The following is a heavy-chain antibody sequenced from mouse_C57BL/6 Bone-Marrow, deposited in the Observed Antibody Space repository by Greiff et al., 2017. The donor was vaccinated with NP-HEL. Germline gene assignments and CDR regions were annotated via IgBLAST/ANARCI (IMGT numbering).Heavy chain of an antibody. Sequence: VQLQQSGAELARPGASVMLSCKASGYTFTSYGISWVKQRTGQGLEWIGEIYPRSGNTYYNEKFKGKATLTADKSSSTAYMELRSLTSEDSAVYFCARSPESYGNYFDYWGQGTTLTVSS. D-gene: IGHD2-1*01. CDR3: ARSPESYGNYFDY. CDR1: GYTFTSYG. J-gene: IGHJ2*01. CDR2: IYPRSGNT. V-gene: IGHV1-81*01.